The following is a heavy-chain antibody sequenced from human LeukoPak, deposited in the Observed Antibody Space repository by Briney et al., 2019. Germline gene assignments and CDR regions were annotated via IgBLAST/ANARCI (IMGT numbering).Heavy chain of an antibody. CDR2: IYYTGIT. V-gene: IGHV4-59*12. J-gene: IGHJ4*02. Sequence: SETLSLTCTVSGGSISSDYWNWIRQSPGKGLEWIGFIYYTGITNYNPSLKSRVTISLDTSKNQFSLKLYSVTAADTAVYYCARDQHDYGDYDLDYWGQGTLVTVSS. CDR1: GGSISSDY. D-gene: IGHD4-17*01. CDR3: ARDQHDYGDYDLDY.